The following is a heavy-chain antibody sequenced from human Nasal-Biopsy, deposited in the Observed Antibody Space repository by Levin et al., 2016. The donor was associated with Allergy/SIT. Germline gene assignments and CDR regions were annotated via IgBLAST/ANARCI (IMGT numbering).Heavy chain of an antibody. J-gene: IGHJ4*02. V-gene: IGHV5-51*01. CDR3: ASRGYTGHVFY. Sequence: KVSCKGPGYTFTNHWVGWVRQRPGKGLEWMGIIYPDDSDTQYSPSSQGQVTISADKSIATAYLQWSSLKASDSAIYYCASRGYTGHVFYWGQGTLVTVSS. D-gene: IGHD3-22*01. CDR1: GYTFTNHW. CDR2: IYPDDSDT.